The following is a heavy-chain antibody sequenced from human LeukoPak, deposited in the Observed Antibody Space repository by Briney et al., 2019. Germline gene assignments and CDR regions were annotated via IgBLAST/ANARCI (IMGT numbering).Heavy chain of an antibody. Sequence: PGGSLRLSCAASGFTFSSYAMSWVRQAPGKGLEWVSVISGGGGNTYYADSVKGRFTFSRDNSKNTLYLQMNSLRAEDTAVYYCAKDLEGYHAYMDVWGKGTTVTVSS. V-gene: IGHV3-23*01. CDR2: ISGGGGNT. J-gene: IGHJ6*03. D-gene: IGHD5-18*01. CDR1: GFTFSSYA. CDR3: AKDLEGYHAYMDV.